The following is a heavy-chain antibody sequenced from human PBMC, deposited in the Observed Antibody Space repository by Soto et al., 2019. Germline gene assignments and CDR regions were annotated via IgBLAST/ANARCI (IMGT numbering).Heavy chain of an antibody. Sequence: QVQLVQSGAEVKKPGSSVKVSCKASGGTFSSYAISWVRQAPGQGLEWMGGIIPIFGTANYAQKFQGRVTITADESTSTAYMELSSLRSEDTAVYYCARVRSYCSGGSCSSARYYYYYCGMDVWGQGTTVTVCS. D-gene: IGHD2-15*01. J-gene: IGHJ6*02. CDR3: ARVRSYCSGGSCSSARYYYYYCGMDV. CDR2: IIPIFGTA. CDR1: GGTFSSYA. V-gene: IGHV1-69*01.